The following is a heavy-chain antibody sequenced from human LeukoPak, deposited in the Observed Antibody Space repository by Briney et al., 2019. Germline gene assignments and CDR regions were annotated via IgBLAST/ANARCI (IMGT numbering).Heavy chain of an antibody. CDR2: IIPNNGGT. D-gene: IGHD5-24*01. CDR3: ARGLSIEGYNFNY. Sequence: ASVKVSCKASGYTFTDYYIHWLRQARGQGLEWMGWIIPNNGGTNYAPKFRGRVTMTRDTSISTAYMELSGLRSDGTAVYYCARGLSIEGYNFNYWGQGTLVTVSS. V-gene: IGHV1-2*02. J-gene: IGHJ4*02. CDR1: GYTFTDYY.